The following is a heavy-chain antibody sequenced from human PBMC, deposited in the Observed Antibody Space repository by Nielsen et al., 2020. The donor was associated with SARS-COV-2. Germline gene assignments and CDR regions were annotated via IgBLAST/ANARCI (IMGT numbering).Heavy chain of an antibody. CDR2: INHSGST. CDR1: GASFSDYS. CDR3: ARNDGDYRKILIGYGMDV. Sequence: SETLSLTCGVYGASFSDYSWSWIRQPPGKGLEWVGKINHSGSTTYNPSLKSRVSMSVVASKKQFSLKLTSVTAAETGIYYCARNDGDYRKILIGYGMDVWGQGTTVTVSS. V-gene: IGHV4-34*01. D-gene: IGHD4-17*01. J-gene: IGHJ6*02.